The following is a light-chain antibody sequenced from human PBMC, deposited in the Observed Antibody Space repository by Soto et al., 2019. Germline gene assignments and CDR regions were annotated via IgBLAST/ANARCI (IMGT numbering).Light chain of an antibody. Sequence: ETVLTHSQATLSFSPSERATLXFMASQSVSSYLAWYQQKPGQAPRLLIYDASNRATGIPARFSGSGSGTDFTLTISSLEPEDFAVYYCQQRSNWPSITFGQGTRLETK. CDR1: QSVSSY. V-gene: IGKV3-11*01. CDR2: DAS. CDR3: QQRSNWPSIT. J-gene: IGKJ5*01.